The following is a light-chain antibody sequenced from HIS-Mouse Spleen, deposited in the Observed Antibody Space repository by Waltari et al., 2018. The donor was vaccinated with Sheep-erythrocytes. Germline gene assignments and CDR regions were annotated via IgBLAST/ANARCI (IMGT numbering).Light chain of an antibody. V-gene: IGLV2-8*01. CDR1: RSHVGGYNY. CDR2: EVS. Sequence: QSALTQPPSASGSPGPSVTISCTRTRSHVGGYNYVSWYQQHPGKAPKLMIYEVSKRPSGVPDRFSGSKSGNTASLTVSGLQAEDEADYYCSSYAGSNNWVFGGGTKLTVL. CDR3: SSYAGSNNWV. J-gene: IGLJ3*02.